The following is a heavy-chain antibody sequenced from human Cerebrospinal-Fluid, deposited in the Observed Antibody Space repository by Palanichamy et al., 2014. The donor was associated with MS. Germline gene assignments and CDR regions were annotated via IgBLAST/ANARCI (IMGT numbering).Heavy chain of an antibody. D-gene: IGHD3/OR15-3a*01. V-gene: IGHV4-30-4*07. CDR2: IFDNGNT. CDR3: ARVHRGWTGYFGVRREPSRYGLDV. J-gene: IGHJ6*02. Sequence: QVKLQQSGPGLVKPSQTLSLTCAVSGGSISGGGYSWSWIRQPPGKGLEWIGYIFDNGNTYYNLSLKSRVTISIDTSKNQFSLKLSSVTAADTAAYYCARVHRGWTGYFGVRREPSRYGLDVWGQGTTVTVSS. CDR1: GGSISGGGYS.